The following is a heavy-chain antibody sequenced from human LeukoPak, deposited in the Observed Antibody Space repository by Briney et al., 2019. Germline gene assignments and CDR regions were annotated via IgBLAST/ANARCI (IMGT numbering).Heavy chain of an antibody. V-gene: IGHV4-61*02. CDR2: IYISGST. Sequence: PSETLSLTCTVSGGSISSGSYYWSWIRQPAGKGLEWIGRIYISGSTNYNPSLKSRVTISVDTSKNQFSLKLSSVTAADTAVYYCARDYYGSGSRLGSDEDFGYWGQGTLVTVSS. CDR1: GGSISSGSYY. CDR3: ARDYYGSGSRLGSDEDFGY. J-gene: IGHJ4*02. D-gene: IGHD3-10*01.